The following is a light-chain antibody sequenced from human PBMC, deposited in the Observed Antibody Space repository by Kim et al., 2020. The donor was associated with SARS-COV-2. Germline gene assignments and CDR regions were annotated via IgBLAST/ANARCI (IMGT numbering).Light chain of an antibody. Sequence: EIVLTQSPATLSLSPGERATLSCRASQSLSSYLAWYQQKPGQAPRLLIYDASNRATGIPARFSGSGSGTDFTLTISSLEPEDFAVYYCQQRKYWRTFGQGTRLEIK. CDR3: QQRKYWRT. CDR1: QSLSSY. V-gene: IGKV3-11*01. J-gene: IGKJ5*01. CDR2: DAS.